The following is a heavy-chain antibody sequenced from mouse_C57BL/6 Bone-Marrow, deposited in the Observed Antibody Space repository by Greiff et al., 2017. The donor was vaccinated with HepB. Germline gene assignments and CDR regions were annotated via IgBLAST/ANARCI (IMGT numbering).Heavy chain of an antibody. CDR1: GYNLTSYG. D-gene: IGHD1-1*01. J-gene: IGHJ3*01. V-gene: IGHV1-81*01. CDR3: ARGYYVARFAY. Sequence: QVQLQQSGAELARPGASVKLTCKASGYNLTSYGISWVKQSTGQGLEWIGAIYPRSGNTYYNEKFKGKATLTADKSSSKAYMELRSLPSEDSAVYFCARGYYVARFAYWCQGTLVTVSA. CDR2: IYPRSGNT.